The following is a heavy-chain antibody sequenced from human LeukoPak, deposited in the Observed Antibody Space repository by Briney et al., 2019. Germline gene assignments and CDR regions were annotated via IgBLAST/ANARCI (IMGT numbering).Heavy chain of an antibody. CDR2: IGAHNDNT. D-gene: IGHD3-10*01. V-gene: IGHV1-18*01. CDR1: GYTFTSYG. CDR3: ARENGLLRDV. J-gene: IGHJ6*02. Sequence: ASVKVSCKASGYTFTSYGISWVRQAPGQGLEWMGWIGAHNDNTNYAQKLQGRVTITTDTSTSTAYMELRSLRSDDTAIYYCARENGLLRDVWGQGTTVTVSS.